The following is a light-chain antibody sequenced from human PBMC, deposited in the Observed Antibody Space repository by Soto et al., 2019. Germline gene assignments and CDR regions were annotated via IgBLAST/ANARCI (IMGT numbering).Light chain of an antibody. J-gene: IGLJ1*01. CDR2: RNN. CDR1: SSNIGSNF. Sequence: QSVLTQPPSASGTPGQRVTISCSGSSSNIGSNFVYWYQQFPGTAPKLLIFRNNQRPSGVPDRFSDSKSGTSASLAISGLRSEDEADYYCAAWDDSLSVYVFGTGTKVTVL. CDR3: AAWDDSLSVYV. V-gene: IGLV1-47*01.